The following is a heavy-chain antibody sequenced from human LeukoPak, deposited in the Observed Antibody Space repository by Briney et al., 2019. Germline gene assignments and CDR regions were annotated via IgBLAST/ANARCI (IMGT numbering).Heavy chain of an antibody. J-gene: IGHJ6*03. V-gene: IGHV1-18*01. D-gene: IGHD2-2*01. CDR1: GYTFTSYG. CDR2: ISAYNGNT. CDR3: ARDGENIVVVPEVREVQKMWEDYYYYYMDV. Sequence: GASVKVSCKASGYTFTSYGISWVRQAPGQGLEGMGWISAYNGNTNYAQKLQGRVTMTTDTSTSTAYMELRSLRSDDTAVYYCARDGENIVVVPEVREVQKMWEDYYYYYMDVWGKGTTVTVSS.